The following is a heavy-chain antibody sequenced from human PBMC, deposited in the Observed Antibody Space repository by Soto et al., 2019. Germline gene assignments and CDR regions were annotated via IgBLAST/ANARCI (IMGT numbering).Heavy chain of an antibody. Sequence: PSETLPLTCTVSRGSISSYYWSCIRQPPGKGLEWIGYIYYSGSTNYNPSLKSRVTISVDTSRNQFSLKLRSVTAADTAVYYCARAGGSSYYFVYWGQGTLVTASS. CDR3: ARAGGSSYYFVY. J-gene: IGHJ4*02. D-gene: IGHD2-15*01. CDR1: RGSISSYY. V-gene: IGHV4-59*01. CDR2: IYYSGST.